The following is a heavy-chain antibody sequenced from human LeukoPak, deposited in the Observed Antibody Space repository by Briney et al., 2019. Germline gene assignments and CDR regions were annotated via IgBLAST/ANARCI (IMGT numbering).Heavy chain of an antibody. CDR1: GGTFSSYA. Sequence: ASVKVSCKASGGTFSSYAISWVRQAPGQGLEWMGGIIPIFGTANYAQKFQGRVTITADESTSTAYMELSSLRSEDTAVYYCARAGGEWELSLYYFDYWGQGTLVTVSS. J-gene: IGHJ4*02. D-gene: IGHD1-26*01. CDR2: IIPIFGTA. CDR3: ARAGGEWELSLYYFDY. V-gene: IGHV1-69*13.